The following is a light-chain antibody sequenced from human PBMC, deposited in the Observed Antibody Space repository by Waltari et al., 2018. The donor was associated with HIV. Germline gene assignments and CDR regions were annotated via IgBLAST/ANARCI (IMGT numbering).Light chain of an antibody. CDR1: QSVSSN. J-gene: IGKJ3*01. CDR3: QQYRNWPPGFT. CDR2: GAS. Sequence: EIVMTQSPATLSVSPGERVTLSCRASQSVSSNLAWYQHKPGHSPRLLIYGASTRATGVPARFSGSGSVTEFTLTISSVQSEDFAVYYCQQYRNWPPGFTFGPGTKVDN. V-gene: IGKV3-15*01.